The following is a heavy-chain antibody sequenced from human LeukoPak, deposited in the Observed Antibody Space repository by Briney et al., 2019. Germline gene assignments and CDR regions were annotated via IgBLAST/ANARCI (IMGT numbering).Heavy chain of an antibody. CDR1: GGSISSSSYY. D-gene: IGHD2-2*01. CDR3: ARGSKWFDP. J-gene: IGHJ5*02. CDR2: IYYSGST. V-gene: IGHV4-39*01. Sequence: SGTLSLTCTVSGGSISSSSYYWGWIRQPPGKGLEWIGSIYYSGSTYYNPSLKSRVTISVDTSKNQFSLKLSSVTAADTAVYYCARGSKWFDPWGQGTLVTVSS.